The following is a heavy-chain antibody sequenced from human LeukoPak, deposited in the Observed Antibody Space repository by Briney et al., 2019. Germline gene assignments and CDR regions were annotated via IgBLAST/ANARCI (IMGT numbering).Heavy chain of an antibody. CDR2: ITSDGSST. D-gene: IGHD5-18*01. Sequence: GGSLRLSCAASGFTFSTSWMHWVCQAPGKGLVWVSRITSDGSSTTYADSVKGRFTISRDNAKNTLYLQMNSLRAEDTAVYYCTRDVRYTPDVWGQGTTVTVSS. J-gene: IGHJ6*02. CDR1: GFTFSTSW. V-gene: IGHV3-74*01. CDR3: TRDVRYTPDV.